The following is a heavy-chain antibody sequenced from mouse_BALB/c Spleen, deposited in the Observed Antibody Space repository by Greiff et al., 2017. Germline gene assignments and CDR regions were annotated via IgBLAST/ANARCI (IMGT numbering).Heavy chain of an antibody. Sequence: LKESGPGILQPSQTLSLTCSFSGFSLSTSGMGVGWIRQPSGKGLEWLAHIWWDDDKRYNPALKSRLTISKDTSSNQVFLKIASVDTADTATYYCARMEGGYFYAWFAYWGQGTLVTVSA. J-gene: IGHJ3*01. CDR3: ARMEGGYFYAWFAY. D-gene: IGHD2-3*01. CDR1: GFSLSTSGMG. CDR2: IWWDDDK. V-gene: IGHV8-8*01.